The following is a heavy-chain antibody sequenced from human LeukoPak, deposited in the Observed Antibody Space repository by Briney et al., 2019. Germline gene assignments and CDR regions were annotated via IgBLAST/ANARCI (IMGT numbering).Heavy chain of an antibody. CDR2: ISAYNGNT. J-gene: IGHJ4*02. CDR1: GYTFTSYG. D-gene: IGHD5-24*01. Sequence: ASVKVSCKASGYTFTSYGISWVRQAPGQGLEWMGWISAYNGNTNYAQKLQGRVTITTDTSTSTAYMELRSLRSDDTAVYYCARTSDVEMATTFDYWGQGTLVTVSS. V-gene: IGHV1-18*01. CDR3: ARTSDVEMATTFDY.